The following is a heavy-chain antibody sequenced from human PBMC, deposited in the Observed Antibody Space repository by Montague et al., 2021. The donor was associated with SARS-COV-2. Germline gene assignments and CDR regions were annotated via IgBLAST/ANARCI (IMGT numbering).Heavy chain of an antibody. V-gene: IGHV4-39*02. J-gene: IGHJ1*01. D-gene: IGHD6-13*01. Sequence: IESIDYSGNTEYNPSLKSRVTMSEDTSKSQLSLRVRSVTAADTAIYYCARDSYSRSWFKYWGQGTLVTV. CDR3: ARDSYSRSWFKY. CDR2: IDYSGNT.